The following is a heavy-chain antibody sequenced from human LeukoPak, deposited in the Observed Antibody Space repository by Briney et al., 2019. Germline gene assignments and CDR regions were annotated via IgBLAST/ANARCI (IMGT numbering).Heavy chain of an antibody. V-gene: IGHV3-23*01. D-gene: IGHD5-18*01. Sequence: GGSLRLSCTASVFTFSTYAMSWVRQAPGKGLEWVSSISPSGGNTYYADSVKGRFTISRDNSKNTVYLQMNSLTAEDTAVYYCAKGARNTAPDYWGQGTLVTVSS. CDR2: ISPSGGNT. CDR1: VFTFSTYA. CDR3: AKGARNTAPDY. J-gene: IGHJ4*02.